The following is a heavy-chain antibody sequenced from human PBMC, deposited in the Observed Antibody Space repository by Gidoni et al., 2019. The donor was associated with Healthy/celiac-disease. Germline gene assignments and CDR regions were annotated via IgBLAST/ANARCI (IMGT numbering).Heavy chain of an antibody. CDR3: ATGTVTNDY. V-gene: IGHV4-61*02. CDR2: FYTSGST. J-gene: IGHJ4*02. D-gene: IGHD4-17*01. Sequence: QVQLQESGPGLVKPAQTLSLTCTVSGGSISSGSYYWSWIRQPAGKGLEWIGRFYTSGSTNYNPSLKSRVTISVDASKNQFSLKLSSVTAADTAVYYCATGTVTNDYWGQGTLVTVSS. CDR1: GGSISSGSYY.